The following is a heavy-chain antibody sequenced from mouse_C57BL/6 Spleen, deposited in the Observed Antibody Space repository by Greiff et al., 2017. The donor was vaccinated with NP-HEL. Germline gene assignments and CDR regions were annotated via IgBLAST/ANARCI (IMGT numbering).Heavy chain of an antibody. CDR1: GYTFTSYW. CDR2: IYPGSGST. J-gene: IGHJ4*01. Sequence: VQLQQSGAELVKPGASVKMSCKASGYTFTSYWITWVKQRPGQGLEWIGDIYPGSGSTNYNEKFKSKATLTVDTSSSTAYMQLSSLTSEDSAVYYGARSPAYYSNYYAMDYWGQGTSVTVSS. CDR3: ARSPAYYSNYYAMDY. V-gene: IGHV1-55*01. D-gene: IGHD2-5*01.